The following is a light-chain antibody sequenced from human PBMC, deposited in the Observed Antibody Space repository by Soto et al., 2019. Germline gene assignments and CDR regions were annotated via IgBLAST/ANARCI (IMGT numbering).Light chain of an antibody. CDR3: HVYTTSPQT. CDR1: KTVGSDY. Sequence: EVVLTQSPGTLSLSPGERATLSCRSSKTVGSDYLAWYQQKPDQAPRLLIYDAFNRAAGIPDRFSGSGSGTDFTLTISRLEPEDFAVYYCHVYTTSPQTFGQGTKVELK. J-gene: IGKJ1*01. V-gene: IGKV3-20*01. CDR2: DAF.